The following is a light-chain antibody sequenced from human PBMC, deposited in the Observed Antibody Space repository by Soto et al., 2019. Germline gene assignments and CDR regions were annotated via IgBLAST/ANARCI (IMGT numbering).Light chain of an antibody. CDR2: KAS. J-gene: IGKJ1*01. V-gene: IGKV1-5*03. CDR3: QQYNSYWT. CDR1: QSISSW. Sequence: DIQMIHSPSTLSASVGDRVTITCRASQSISSWLAWYQQKPGKAPKLLIYKASSLESGVPSRFSGSGSGTEFTLTISSLQPDDFATYYCQQYNSYWTFGQGSMVDVK.